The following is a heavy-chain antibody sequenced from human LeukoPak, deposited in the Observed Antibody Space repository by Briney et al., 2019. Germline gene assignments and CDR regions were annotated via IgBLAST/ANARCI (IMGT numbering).Heavy chain of an antibody. CDR2: ISQDGSGK. J-gene: IGHJ6*02. CDR1: GFTFSNYW. D-gene: IGHD3-10*01. V-gene: IGHV3-7*03. CDR3: VREQSSKLLWFGELSDGSYYGMDV. Sequence: GGSLRLSCGASGFTFSNYWMSWVRQAPGKGLEWVINISQDGSGKNYADSVEGRFTISRDNAKNSLYLQMNSLRAEDTAVYYCVREQSSKLLWFGELSDGSYYGMDVWGQGTTVTVSS.